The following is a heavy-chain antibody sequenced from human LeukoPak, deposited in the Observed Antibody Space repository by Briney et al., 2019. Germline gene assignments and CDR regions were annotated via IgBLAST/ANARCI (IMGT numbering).Heavy chain of an antibody. CDR3: ARSLCSSTSCKPYYFDS. Sequence: TGGSLRLSCAASEFTFSGYSMNWVRQAPGKGLEWVSSISTSGSYIYYADSVKGRFTISSDNAKNSLYLQMNSLRAEDTAVYYCARSLCSSTSCKPYYFDSWGQGTLVTVSS. D-gene: IGHD2-2*01. J-gene: IGHJ4*02. V-gene: IGHV3-21*01. CDR2: ISTSGSYI. CDR1: EFTFSGYS.